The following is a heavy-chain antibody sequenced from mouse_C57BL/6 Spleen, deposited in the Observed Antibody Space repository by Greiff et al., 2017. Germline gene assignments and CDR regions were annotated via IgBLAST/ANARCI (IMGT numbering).Heavy chain of an antibody. J-gene: IGHJ2*01. D-gene: IGHD2-3*01. CDR2: IYPRSGNT. Sequence: QVQLQQSGAELARPGVSVQLSCKASGYTFTSYGISWVKQRTGQVLEWIGAIYPRSGNTYYNEKFKGKATRTADKSASTAYMELRSMTSEDSAVYFCAREGDGYYYFDYWGQGTTLTVSS. CDR3: AREGDGYYYFDY. CDR1: GYTFTSYG. V-gene: IGHV1-81*01.